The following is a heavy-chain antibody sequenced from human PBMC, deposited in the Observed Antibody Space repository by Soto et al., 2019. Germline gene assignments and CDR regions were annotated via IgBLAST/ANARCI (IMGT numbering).Heavy chain of an antibody. CDR2: IKQAGSEK. D-gene: IGHD5-18*01. CDR3: ARDRKYSYGVSFPYYYYGMDV. J-gene: IGHJ6*02. Sequence: EVQLVESGGGLVQPGGSLRLSCAASGFTFSSDWMSWVRQAPGKGLEWVANIKQAGSEKYYVDSVKGRFTISRDNAKNSLYLQMNSLRAEDRAVYYCARDRKYSYGVSFPYYYYGMDVWGQGTTVPGSS. CDR1: GFTFSSDW. V-gene: IGHV3-7*01.